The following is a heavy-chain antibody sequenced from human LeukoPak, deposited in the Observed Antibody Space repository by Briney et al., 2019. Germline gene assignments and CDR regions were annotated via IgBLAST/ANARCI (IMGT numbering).Heavy chain of an antibody. Sequence: GESLKISCKGSGYSFTSCWIGWVRQMPGKGLEWMGIIYPGDSGTRYSPSFQGQVTISADKSISTAYLQWSSLKASDTAMYYCARLGYDILTGYYSHFDYWGQGTLVTISS. CDR1: GYSFTSCW. CDR2: IYPGDSGT. D-gene: IGHD3-9*01. CDR3: ARLGYDILTGYYSHFDY. J-gene: IGHJ4*02. V-gene: IGHV5-51*01.